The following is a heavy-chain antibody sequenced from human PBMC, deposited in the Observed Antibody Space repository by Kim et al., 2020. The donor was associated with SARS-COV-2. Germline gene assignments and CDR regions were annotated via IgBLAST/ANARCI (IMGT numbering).Heavy chain of an antibody. CDR1: GYTFTSYY. CDR3: ASHGSGSWGYYYGMDV. CDR2: INPSGGST. Sequence: ASVKVSCKASGYTFTSYYMHWVRQAPGQGLEWMGIINPSGGSTSYAQKFQGRVTMTRDTSTSTVYMELSSLRSEDTAVYYCASHGSGSWGYYYGMDVWGQGTTVTVSS. V-gene: IGHV1-46*01. J-gene: IGHJ6*02. D-gene: IGHD3-10*01.